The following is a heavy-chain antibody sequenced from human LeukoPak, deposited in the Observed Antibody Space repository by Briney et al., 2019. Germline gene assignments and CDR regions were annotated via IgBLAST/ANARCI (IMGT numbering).Heavy chain of an antibody. Sequence: SQTLSLTCTVSGGSISSGGYYWSWIRQHPGKGLEWIGYIYYSGSTYYNPSLKSRVTISVDTSKNQFSLKLSSVTAADTAVYYCARRQVGSYYRTTTFFDYWGQGTLVTVSS. D-gene: IGHD1-26*01. CDR2: IYYSGST. CDR1: GGSISSGGYY. V-gene: IGHV4-31*03. CDR3: ARRQVGSYYRTTTFFDY. J-gene: IGHJ4*02.